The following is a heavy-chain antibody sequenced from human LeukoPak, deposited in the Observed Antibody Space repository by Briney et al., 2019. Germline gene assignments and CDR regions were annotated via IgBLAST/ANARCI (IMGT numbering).Heavy chain of an antibody. J-gene: IGHJ4*02. Sequence: SETLSLTCTVSGGSISSSSYYWGWIRQPPGKGLEWIGSIYYVGSTFYNPSLKSRVTISVDTSKNQFSLRPSSVTAADTAIYYCARHVRATAVIDYWGQGTLVTVSS. CDR1: GGSISSSSYY. CDR2: IYYVGST. V-gene: IGHV4-39*01. D-gene: IGHD6-13*01. CDR3: ARHVRATAVIDY.